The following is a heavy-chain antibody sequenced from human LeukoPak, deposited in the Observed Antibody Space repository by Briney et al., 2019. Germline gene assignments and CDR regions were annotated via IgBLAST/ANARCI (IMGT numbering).Heavy chain of an antibody. Sequence: ASVKVSCKASGYTFTSYYMHWVRQAPGQGLEWMGIINPSGGSTSYAQKFQGRVTMTRDTSTSTVYMELSSLRSEGTAVYYCARGGQYYYDSSGHRDFDYWGQGTLVTVSS. CDR1: GYTFTSYY. CDR2: INPSGGST. V-gene: IGHV1-46*01. J-gene: IGHJ4*02. D-gene: IGHD3-22*01. CDR3: ARGGQYYYDSSGHRDFDY.